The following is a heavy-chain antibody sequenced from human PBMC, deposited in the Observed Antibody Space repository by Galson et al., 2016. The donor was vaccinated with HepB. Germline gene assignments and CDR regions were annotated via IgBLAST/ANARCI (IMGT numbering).Heavy chain of an antibody. CDR2: IWSEESTK. CDR3: ARDGDCSGGTCYGGGVWAY. D-gene: IGHD2-15*01. Sequence: SLRLSCAASGFTFSDYGMHWVRQAPGKGLEWVAPIWSEESTKYYADSVKGRFTISRDNSKNTLYLQMSSLRAEDTAIYYCARDGDCSGGTCYGGGVWAYWGRGTLVTVSS. J-gene: IGHJ4*02. V-gene: IGHV3-33*01. CDR1: GFTFSDYG.